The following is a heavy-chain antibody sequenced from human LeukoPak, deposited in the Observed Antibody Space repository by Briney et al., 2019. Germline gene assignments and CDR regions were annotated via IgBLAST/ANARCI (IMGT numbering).Heavy chain of an antibody. CDR2: IYHSGST. CDR1: GGSITRGTSY. V-gene: IGHV4-61*02. J-gene: IGHJ4*02. Sequence: SQTLSLTCTVSGGSITRGTSYWSWIRQPGGKGLEWIGRIYHSGSTNYNPSLKSRVTISVDTSKNQFSLKLSSVTAADTAVYYCARWEGGSYYDFDYWGQGTLVTVSS. D-gene: IGHD1-26*01. CDR3: ARWEGGSYYDFDY.